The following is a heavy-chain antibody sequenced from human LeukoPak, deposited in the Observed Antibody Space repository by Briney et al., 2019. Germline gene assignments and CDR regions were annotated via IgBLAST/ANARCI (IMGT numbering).Heavy chain of an antibody. Sequence: PGGSLRLSCAASGITVSSSYMNWVRQAPGKGLEWVSVMYSGGSTFYADSVKGRFTISRDNSKNTLCLQMNRLRAEDTAVYYCARLKPTGGFPQGRKYYFDHWGQGTLVTVSS. CDR3: ARLKPTGGFPQGRKYYFDH. CDR2: MYSGGST. J-gene: IGHJ4*02. V-gene: IGHV3-66*04. CDR1: GITVSSSY. D-gene: IGHD3-16*01.